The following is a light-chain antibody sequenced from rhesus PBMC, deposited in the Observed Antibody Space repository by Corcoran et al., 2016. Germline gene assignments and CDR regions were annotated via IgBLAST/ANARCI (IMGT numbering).Light chain of an antibody. Sequence: DIQMTQSPSSRLESVGDRVTITGRASQGIGNYLAWYQQKPGETPKLLLYASSGLQGGIPSRFSGSGSGTDLTLTLRSLQSEDFATYYCQQYYSAPWTFGQGTRVDIK. J-gene: IGKJ1*01. CDR2: ASS. CDR1: QGIGNY. V-gene: IGKV1S8*01. CDR3: QQYYSAPWT.